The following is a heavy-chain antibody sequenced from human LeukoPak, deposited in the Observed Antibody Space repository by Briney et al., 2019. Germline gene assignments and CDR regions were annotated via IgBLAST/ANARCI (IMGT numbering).Heavy chain of an antibody. CDR3: ASWAGKPPDY. CDR2: IYYSGST. Sequence: SETLSLTCSVSGASISSSNDYWGWIRQPPGKGLEWIGSIYYSGSTYYNPSLKSRVTIYVDTSKNQYSLKLSSVTAVDTAVYYCASWAGKPPDYWGQGTLVTVSS. V-gene: IGHV4-39*01. CDR1: GASISSSNDY. J-gene: IGHJ4*02. D-gene: IGHD6-19*01.